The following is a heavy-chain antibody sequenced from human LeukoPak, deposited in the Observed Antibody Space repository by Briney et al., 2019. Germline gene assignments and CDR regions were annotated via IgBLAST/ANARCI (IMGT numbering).Heavy chain of an antibody. D-gene: IGHD1-26*01. Sequence: SETLSLTCAVYGVSFSGYYWSWLRQPPGKGLEWIGEINHSGSTNYNPSLKSRVTISVDTSKNQFSLKLSSVTAADTAVYYCARGPLVGATGKRVDPWGQGTLVTVSS. J-gene: IGHJ5*02. CDR2: INHSGST. V-gene: IGHV4-34*01. CDR1: GVSFSGYY. CDR3: ARGPLVGATGKRVDP.